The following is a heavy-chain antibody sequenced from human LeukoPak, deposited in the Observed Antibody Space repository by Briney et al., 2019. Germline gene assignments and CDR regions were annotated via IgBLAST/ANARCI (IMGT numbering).Heavy chain of an antibody. J-gene: IGHJ5*02. CDR1: GGSISSYY. V-gene: IGHV4-4*07. Sequence: SETLSLTCTVSGGSISSYYWSWIRQPAGKGLEWIGRIYTSGSTNYNPSLKSRVTMSVDTSKDQFSLKLSSVTAADTAVYYCARHHAPPDWFDPWGQGTLVTVSS. CDR3: ARHHAPPDWFDP. CDR2: IYTSGST.